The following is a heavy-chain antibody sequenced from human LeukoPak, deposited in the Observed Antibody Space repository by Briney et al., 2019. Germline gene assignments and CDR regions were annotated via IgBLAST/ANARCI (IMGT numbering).Heavy chain of an antibody. D-gene: IGHD2-15*01. CDR1: GYTFTGYY. J-gene: IGHJ6*03. V-gene: IGHV1-2*02. CDR3: ARDENGYCSGGSCSARGYMDV. Sequence: ASVKVSCKASGYTFTGYYMHWVRQAPGQGLEWMGWINPNSGGTNYAQKFQGRVTMTRDTSISTAYMELSRLRSDDTAVYYCARDENGYCSGGSCSARGYMDVWGKGTTVTVSS. CDR2: INPNSGGT.